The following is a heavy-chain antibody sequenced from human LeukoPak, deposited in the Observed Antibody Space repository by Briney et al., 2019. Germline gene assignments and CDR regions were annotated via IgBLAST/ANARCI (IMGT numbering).Heavy chain of an antibody. V-gene: IGHV1-69*05. Sequence: GASVKVSCKASGGTFSSYAISWVRQAPGQGLEWMGGIIPIFGTANYAQKFQGRVTITTDESTSTAYMEQSSLRSEDTAVYYCARGTYDAGSPAAYDYWGQGTLVTVSS. D-gene: IGHD2-2*01. J-gene: IGHJ4*02. CDR3: ARGTYDAGSPAAYDY. CDR1: GGTFSSYA. CDR2: IIPIFGTA.